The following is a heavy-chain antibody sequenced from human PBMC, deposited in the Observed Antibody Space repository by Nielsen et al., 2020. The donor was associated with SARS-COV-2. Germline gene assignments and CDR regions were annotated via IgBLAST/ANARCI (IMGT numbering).Heavy chain of an antibody. J-gene: IGHJ6*02. V-gene: IGHV4-34*01. CDR1: GGSFSGYY. D-gene: IGHD2-15*01. CDR3: ARGSRRCSGGSCYVYYYYGMDV. Sequence: SETLSLTCAVYGGSFSGYYWSWIRQPPGKGLEWIGEINHSGSTNYNPSLKSRVTISVDTSKNQFSLKLSSVTAADTAVYYCARGSRRCSGGSCYVYYYYGMDVWGQGTTVTVSS. CDR2: INHSGST.